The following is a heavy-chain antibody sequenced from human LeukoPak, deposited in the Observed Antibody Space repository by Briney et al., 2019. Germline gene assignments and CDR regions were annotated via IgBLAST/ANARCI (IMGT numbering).Heavy chain of an antibody. D-gene: IGHD4-17*01. V-gene: IGHV4-4*07. CDR3: ARDARTVTTFWYFDY. CDR2: IYTSGST. J-gene: IGHJ4*02. CDR1: GGSISSYY. Sequence: PSETLSLTCTVSGGSISSYYWSWIRQPAGKGLEWIGRIYTSGSTNYSPSLKSRVTMSVDTSKNQFPLKLSSVTAADTAVYYCARDARTVTTFWYFDYWGQGTLVTVSS.